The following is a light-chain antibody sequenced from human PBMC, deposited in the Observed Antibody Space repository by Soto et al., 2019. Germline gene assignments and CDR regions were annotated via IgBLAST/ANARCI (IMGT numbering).Light chain of an antibody. V-gene: IGKV3-20*01. J-gene: IGKJ2*01. CDR3: HQYGTPPRT. CDR2: STS. CDR1: QSVDSSY. Sequence: EIVLTQSPGTQSLSPGEKATLSCRASQSVDSSYLAWYQQRPGQAPRLLIYSTSRRATGIPDRFSGRGSGTDFSLTISRLEPEDFAVYYCHQYGTPPRTFDQGTKLEI.